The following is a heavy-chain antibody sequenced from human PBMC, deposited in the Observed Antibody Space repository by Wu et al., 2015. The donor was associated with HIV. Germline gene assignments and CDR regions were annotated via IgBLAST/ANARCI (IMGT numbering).Heavy chain of an antibody. Sequence: QVQLVQSGAEVKKPGASVKVSCKASGYTFTSYDINWVRQATGQGLEWMGWMNPNSGNIGYAQKFQGRVTITADESTSTVHMELSSLRSEDTAVYYCARTDGLVDGGNSGFDYWGQGTLVTVSS. CDR3: ARTDGLVDGGNSGFDY. V-gene: IGHV1-8*01. D-gene: IGHD4-23*01. CDR1: GYTFTSYD. CDR2: MNPNSGNI. J-gene: IGHJ4*02.